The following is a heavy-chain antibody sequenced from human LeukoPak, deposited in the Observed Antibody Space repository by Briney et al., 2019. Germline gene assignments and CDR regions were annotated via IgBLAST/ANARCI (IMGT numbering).Heavy chain of an antibody. J-gene: IGHJ6*02. CDR2: ISAYKGNT. V-gene: IGHV1-18*04. Sequence: ASVKVSCKASGYTFISYGISWVRQAPGQGLEWMGWISAYKGNTKYAQKFQGRVTMTTDTSTSTAYMELSRLRSDDTAVYFCARDHCVSSGCYEDYYYGMDVWGRGTTVTVSS. D-gene: IGHD2-2*01. CDR1: GYTFISYG. CDR3: ARDHCVSSGCYEDYYYGMDV.